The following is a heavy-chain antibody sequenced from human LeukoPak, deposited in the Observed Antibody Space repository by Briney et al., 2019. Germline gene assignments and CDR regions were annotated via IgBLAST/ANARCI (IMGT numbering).Heavy chain of an antibody. D-gene: IGHD2-2*01. CDR1: GYTFTGYH. CDR3: ARDYCSSTSCLFDY. J-gene: IGHJ4*02. Sequence: ASVKVSCKASGYTFTGYHLHWVRQAPGHGLEWMGRINPNSGDTIYAQKFQGRVTMTRDTSISTAYMELSRLRSDDTAVYYCARDYCSSTSCLFDYWGQGTLVTVS. V-gene: IGHV1-2*06. CDR2: INPNSGDT.